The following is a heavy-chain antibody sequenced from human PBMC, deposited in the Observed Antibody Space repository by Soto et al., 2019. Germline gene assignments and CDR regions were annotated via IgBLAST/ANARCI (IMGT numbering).Heavy chain of an antibody. J-gene: IGHJ4*02. CDR2: IYPGDSDT. CDR3: ARDEISAITIFGVVRPYYFDY. CDR1: GDTFTYYW. V-gene: IGHV5-51*01. Sequence: GESLTISCKRAGDTFTYYWIGWVRQLPGKGLEWMGIIYPGDSDTRYSPSFQGHVTITVDKSTSTAYLQWNTLKASDTAMYYCARDEISAITIFGVVRPYYFDYWGQGTLVTVSS. D-gene: IGHD3-3*01.